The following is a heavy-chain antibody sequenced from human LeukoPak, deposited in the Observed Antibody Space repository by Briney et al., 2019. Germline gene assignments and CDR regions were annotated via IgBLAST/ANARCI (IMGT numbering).Heavy chain of an antibody. D-gene: IGHD3-22*01. CDR2: IYPGDSDT. V-gene: IGHV5-51*01. CDR3: ARLPNYYDSSGSLAFGWFDP. CDR1: GYSFTTYW. J-gene: IGHJ5*02. Sequence: GESLKISCTASGYSFTTYWIGWVRQMPGEGLEWMGIIYPGDSDTRYSPSFQGQVTLSADKSINTAYLQWSSLKASDTAMYYCARLPNYYDSSGSLAFGWFDPWGQGTLVTVSS.